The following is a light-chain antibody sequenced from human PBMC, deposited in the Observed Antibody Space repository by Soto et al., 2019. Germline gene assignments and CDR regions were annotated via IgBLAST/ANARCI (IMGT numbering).Light chain of an antibody. CDR1: QRIGFW. Sequence: DIQLTQSPSTLAASVGDRVTITCRASQRIGFWLAWYQQKPGEAPNLLIYKASNLESGVPSRFSGSGSGTEFTLTISSLQPDDFATYYCQQSNGYSFGPGTKVDIK. V-gene: IGKV1-5*03. CDR2: KAS. J-gene: IGKJ1*01. CDR3: QQSNGYS.